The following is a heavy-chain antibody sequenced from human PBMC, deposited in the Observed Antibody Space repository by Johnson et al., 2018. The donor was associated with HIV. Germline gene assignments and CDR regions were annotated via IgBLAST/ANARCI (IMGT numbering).Heavy chain of an antibody. V-gene: IGHV3-30-3*01. D-gene: IGHD6-6*01. CDR1: GFTFSSYT. J-gene: IGHJ3*02. CDR2: ISYHGSNK. CDR3: ARVFYRYSSSSTAAFDI. Sequence: QVQLVQSGGGVVQPGRSLRLSCAASGFTFSSYTMHWVRQAPGKGLEWVAVISYHGSNKYYADSVKGRFTISRDNSKNTLYLQMNSLRAEDTAVYYCARVFYRYSSSSTAAFDIWGQGTMVTVSS.